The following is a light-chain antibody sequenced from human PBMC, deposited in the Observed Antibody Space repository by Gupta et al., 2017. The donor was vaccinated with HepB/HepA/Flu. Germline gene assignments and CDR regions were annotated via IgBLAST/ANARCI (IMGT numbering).Light chain of an antibody. CDR3: LPAESHDNWV. Sequence: QSAPTQPPSASGSPGPSVTISCTGTSSDVGAYNLVSRYQQHPGKPPKRIIYDVFKRPAGAPERFSGSKSGNTASLTLSGPEAEEDADYYCLPAESHDNWVFGGGTKLTVL. J-gene: IGLJ3*02. CDR1: SSDVGAYNL. CDR2: DVF. V-gene: IGLV2-8*01.